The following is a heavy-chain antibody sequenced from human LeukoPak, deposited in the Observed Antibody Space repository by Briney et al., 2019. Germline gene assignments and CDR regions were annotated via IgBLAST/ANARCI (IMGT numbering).Heavy chain of an antibody. V-gene: IGHV3-30*04. CDR3: ARDYSGKYTFDY. CDR2: IAHDGSSK. D-gene: IGHD1-26*01. CDR1: GFTFSSHG. Sequence: GGSLRLSCTASGFTFSSHGIHWVRQAPGKGLEWVAVIAHDGSSKDYADSVKGRFTISRDNSKDTLYLQMNSLRDEDTAVYYCARDYSGKYTFDYWGQGTLVTVSS. J-gene: IGHJ4*02.